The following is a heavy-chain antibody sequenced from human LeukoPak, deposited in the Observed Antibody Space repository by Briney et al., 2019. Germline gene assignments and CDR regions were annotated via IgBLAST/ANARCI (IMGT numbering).Heavy chain of an antibody. J-gene: IGHJ4*02. D-gene: IGHD3-10*01. CDR1: GYTFTSYY. CDR2: INPSGGST. Sequence: APVKVSCKASGYTFTSYYMHWVRQAPGQGLEWMGIINPSGGSTSYAQKFQGRVTMTRDTSTSTVYMELSSLRSEDTAVYYCATHYYGSGSYYTVLDYWGQGTLVTVSS. CDR3: ATHYYGSGSYYTVLDY. V-gene: IGHV1-46*01.